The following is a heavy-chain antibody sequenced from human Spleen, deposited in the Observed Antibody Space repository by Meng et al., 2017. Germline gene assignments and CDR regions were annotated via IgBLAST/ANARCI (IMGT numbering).Heavy chain of an antibody. Sequence: GESLKISCAASVFTSNSWMYWVRQAPGKGLVWVSTVSRGGGSTYYADFVKGRFTISRDNSKNTLYLQMNSLRAEDTAVYYCAKDQGDTDMVHEYWGQGTLVTVSS. CDR3: AKDQGDTDMVHEY. D-gene: IGHD5-18*01. J-gene: IGHJ4*02. CDR1: VFTSNSW. V-gene: IGHV3-23*01. CDR2: VSRGGGST.